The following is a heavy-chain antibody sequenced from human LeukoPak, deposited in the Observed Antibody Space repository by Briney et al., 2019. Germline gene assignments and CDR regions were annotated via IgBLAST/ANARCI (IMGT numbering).Heavy chain of an antibody. CDR1: GGSISSYY. Sequence: SETLSLTCTVSGGSISSYYWSWIRQPPGKGLEWIGYIYYSGSTNYNPSLKSRVTISVDTSKNQFSLKLSSVTAADTAVYYCARVYSSRGVDAFDIWGQGTIVTVSS. V-gene: IGHV4-59*01. CDR3: ARVYSSRGVDAFDI. J-gene: IGHJ3*02. CDR2: IYYSGST. D-gene: IGHD3-10*01.